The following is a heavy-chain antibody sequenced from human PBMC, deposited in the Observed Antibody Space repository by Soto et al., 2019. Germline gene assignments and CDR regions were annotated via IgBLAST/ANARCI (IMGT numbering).Heavy chain of an antibody. CDR2: TTDDGGRT. CDR3: AKGGGFGTGAYYNVAY. J-gene: IGHJ4*02. CDR1: GFSFSSYA. V-gene: IGHV3-23*01. Sequence: EVQLLESGGGLVEPGGSLRLSCTASGFSFSSYAMTWVRQAPGKGLEWVSSTTDDGGRTFYADSVKGRFTISRDNSNNRWDRQMNGRRAEDTALCYCAKGGGFGTGAYYNVAYWGQGTLVTVSS. D-gene: IGHD3-10*01.